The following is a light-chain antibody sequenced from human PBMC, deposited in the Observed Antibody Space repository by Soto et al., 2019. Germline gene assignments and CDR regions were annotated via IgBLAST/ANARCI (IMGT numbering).Light chain of an antibody. Sequence: ENVLTQSPGTLSLSPGERATLSCRASQRVNSYYLTWYQQKPGQAPRLLIYGASNRATGIPDRFTGSGSGTDFTLTISRLEPEDFAVYYCQQYSSSPLTFGGGTKVDIK. CDR2: GAS. V-gene: IGKV3-20*01. CDR3: QQYSSSPLT. CDR1: QRVNSYY. J-gene: IGKJ4*01.